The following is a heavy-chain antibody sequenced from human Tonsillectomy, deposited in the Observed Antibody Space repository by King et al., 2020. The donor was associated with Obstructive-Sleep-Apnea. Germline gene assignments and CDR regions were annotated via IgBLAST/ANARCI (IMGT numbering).Heavy chain of an antibody. CDR2: INPKSGGT. CDR3: ARVSSDWYVGKWFDP. Sequence: VQLVESGAEVKKPGASVKVSCRASGYTFTDYYIHWVRQAPGQGLEWMGWINPKSGGTYCAQKFQGRVTMTRDTSISTAYMELSSLRSDDTAVYYCARVSSDWYVGKWFDPWGQGTLVTVSS. D-gene: IGHD6-19*01. J-gene: IGHJ5*02. V-gene: IGHV1-2*02. CDR1: GYTFTDYY.